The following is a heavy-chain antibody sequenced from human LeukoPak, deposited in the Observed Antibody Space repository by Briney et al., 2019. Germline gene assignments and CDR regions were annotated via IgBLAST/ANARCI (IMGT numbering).Heavy chain of an antibody. J-gene: IGHJ3*02. CDR1: GFTFSSYG. Sequence: PGGSLRLSCAASGFTFSSYGMHWVRQAPGKGLEWVAVISYDGSNKYYADSVKGRFTISRDNAKNSLYLQMNSLRAEDTAVYYCAREKRITMIVVVPESAFDIWGQGTMVTVSS. CDR3: AREKRITMIVVVPESAFDI. V-gene: IGHV3-30*03. CDR2: ISYDGSNK. D-gene: IGHD3-22*01.